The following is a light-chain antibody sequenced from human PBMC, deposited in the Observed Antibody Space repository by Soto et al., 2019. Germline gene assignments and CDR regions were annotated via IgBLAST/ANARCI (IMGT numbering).Light chain of an antibody. V-gene: IGLV2-23*01. CDR1: SSDVGAYNS. J-gene: IGLJ1*01. CDR3: CSSAPESTYG. Sequence: QSVLAQPASVSGSPGQSVTISCTGTSSDVGAYNSVSWYQQHPDKAPQLMIYKGTQRPSGVSNRFSGSTSGNAASLTISGLQAGDEADYFCCSSAPESTYGFGTGTKLTVL. CDR2: KGT.